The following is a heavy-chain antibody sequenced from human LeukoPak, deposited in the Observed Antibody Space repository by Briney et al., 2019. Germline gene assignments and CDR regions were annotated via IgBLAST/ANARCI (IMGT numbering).Heavy chain of an antibody. V-gene: IGHV3-48*02. CDR2: IGSSGGTT. CDR1: GFTFSSSL. CDR3: ARASGNYIRD. J-gene: IGHJ4*02. Sequence: GGSLRLSCVASGFTFSSSLMNWVRQAPGQGLEWVSYIGSSGGTTYYADSVKGRFTISRDNAKNSLYLQMNSLRDEDTAVYYCARASGNYIRDWGQGTLVTVSS. D-gene: IGHD1-26*01.